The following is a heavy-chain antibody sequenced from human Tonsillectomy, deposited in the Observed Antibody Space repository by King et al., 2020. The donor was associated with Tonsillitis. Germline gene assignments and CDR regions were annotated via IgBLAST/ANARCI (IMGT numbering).Heavy chain of an antibody. CDR3: ARALGAGIWFDP. Sequence: QLQESGPRLVKPSETLSLTCTVSGGSICSTNYCWGWIRQPPGKGLEWTGSICYSGSTYYNPSLKSRVSISEDTSKNQFSLKLSSVTAADTAVYYCARALGAGIWFDPWGQGTLVTVSS. V-gene: IGHV4-39*07. CDR2: ICYSGST. D-gene: IGHD3-10*01. J-gene: IGHJ5*02. CDR1: GGSICSTNYC.